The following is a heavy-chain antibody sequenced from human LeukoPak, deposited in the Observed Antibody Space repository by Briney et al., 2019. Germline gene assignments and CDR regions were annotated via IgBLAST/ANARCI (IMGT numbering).Heavy chain of an antibody. J-gene: IGHJ4*02. CDR1: GFTFSSYG. CDR2: ISYDGSNK. V-gene: IGHV3-30*18. CDR3: AKDYYYDSSGIDY. D-gene: IGHD3-22*01. Sequence: GGSLRLSCAASGFTFSSYGMHWVRQAPGKGLEWVAVISYDGSNKYYADSVKGRFTISRDNSKYTLYLQMNSLRAEDTAVYYCAKDYYYDSSGIDYWGQGTLVTVSS.